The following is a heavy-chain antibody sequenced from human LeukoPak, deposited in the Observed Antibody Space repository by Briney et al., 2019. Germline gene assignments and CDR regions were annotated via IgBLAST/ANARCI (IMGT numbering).Heavy chain of an antibody. D-gene: IGHD4-17*01. J-gene: IGHJ3*02. CDR1: GFTVSSNY. V-gene: IGHV3-66*02. CDR2: IYSGGST. CDR3: ARLRAWGAFDI. Sequence: GGSLRLSCAASGFTVSSNYMSWVRQAPGKGLEWVSVIYSGGSTYYADSVKGRFTISRDNSKNTLYLQMNSLRAEDTAVYYCARLRAWGAFDIWGLGTMVTVSS.